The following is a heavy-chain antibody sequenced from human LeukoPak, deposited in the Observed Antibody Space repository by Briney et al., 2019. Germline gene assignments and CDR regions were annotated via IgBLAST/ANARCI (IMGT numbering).Heavy chain of an antibody. J-gene: IGHJ3*02. CDR2: IKQDGSEK. Sequence: GGSLRLSRAASGFTFSSYWMSWVRQAPGKGLEWVANIKQDGSEKYYVDSVKGRFTISRDNAKNSLYLQMNSLRAEDTAVYYCARDRHYDILTGWYKKDAFDIWGQGTMVTVSS. D-gene: IGHD3-9*01. V-gene: IGHV3-7*01. CDR3: ARDRHYDILTGWYKKDAFDI. CDR1: GFTFSSYW.